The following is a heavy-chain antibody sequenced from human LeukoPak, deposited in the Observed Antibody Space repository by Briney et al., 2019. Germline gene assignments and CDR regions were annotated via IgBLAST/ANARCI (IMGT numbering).Heavy chain of an antibody. CDR3: ARTRHYYDSSGYSYNWFDP. V-gene: IGHV5-51*01. CDR1: GYSITNYW. J-gene: IGHJ5*02. Sequence: GESLKISCKGSGYSITNYWIGWVRQMPGKGLEWMGIIYPGDSDTKYSPSFQGQVTISADKSISTAYLQWSSLKASDTAMYYCARTRHYYDSSGYSYNWFDPWGQGTLVTVSS. CDR2: IYPGDSDT. D-gene: IGHD3-22*01.